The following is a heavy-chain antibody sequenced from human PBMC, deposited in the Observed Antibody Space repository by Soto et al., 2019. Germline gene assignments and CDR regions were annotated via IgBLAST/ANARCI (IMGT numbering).Heavy chain of an antibody. CDR2: VSGYNGNT. V-gene: IGHV1-18*01. CDR1: GYTFSDNG. D-gene: IGHD3-10*01. CDR3: GPGGWNPFAY. J-gene: IGHJ4*02. Sequence: QDQLVQSGAEVKKPGASVKVSCKASGYTFSDNGISWVRQAPGQGLEWMGWVSGYNGNTKYAKKFQGRVTMTTDTSTSSDYMELRSLGSCDSAVYYSGPGGWNPFAYCSQGTVVTVSS.